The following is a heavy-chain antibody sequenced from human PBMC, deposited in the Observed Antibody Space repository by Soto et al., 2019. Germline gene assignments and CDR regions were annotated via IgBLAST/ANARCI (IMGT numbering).Heavy chain of an antibody. CDR3: ARVSGYSYGYAYYYYYGMDV. CDR1: GGTFSSYA. J-gene: IGHJ6*02. D-gene: IGHD5-18*01. CDR2: IIPIFGTA. V-gene: IGHV1-69*13. Sequence: SVKVSCKASGGTFSSYAISWVRQAPGQGLEWMGGIIPIFGTANYAQKFQGRVTITADESTSTAYMELSSLRSEDTAVYYCARVSGYSYGYAYYYYYGMDVWGQGTTVTVSS.